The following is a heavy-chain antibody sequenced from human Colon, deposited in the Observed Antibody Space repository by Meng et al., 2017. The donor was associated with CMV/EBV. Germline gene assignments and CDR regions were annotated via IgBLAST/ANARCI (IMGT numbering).Heavy chain of an antibody. J-gene: IGHJ5*02. V-gene: IGHV4-39*07. CDR2: IYYSGMT. CDR3: ASGYCSSDSCYTGEDWFDP. D-gene: IGHD2-2*02. CDR1: GGSISTSRYY. Sequence: GSLRLSCTVSGGSISTSRYYWAWIRQPPGKGLEWIGNIYYSGMTYYNPSLKSRVAISKDMSKNQFSLKLRSVTAADTAVYYCASGYCSSDSCYTGEDWFDPWGRGTLVTVSS.